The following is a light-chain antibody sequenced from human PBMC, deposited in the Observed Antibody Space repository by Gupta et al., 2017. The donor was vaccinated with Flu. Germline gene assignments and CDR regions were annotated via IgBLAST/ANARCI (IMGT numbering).Light chain of an antibody. J-gene: IGLJ2*01. CDR2: DNN. CDR3: GTWDSSLSALVV. V-gene: IGLV1-51*01. CDR1: SSNIGNNY. Sequence: VTISCSGSSSNIGNNYVSWYQQLPGTAPKLLIYDNNKRPSGIPDRFSGSKSGTSATLGITGLQTGDEADYYCGTWDSSLSALVVFGGGTKLTVL.